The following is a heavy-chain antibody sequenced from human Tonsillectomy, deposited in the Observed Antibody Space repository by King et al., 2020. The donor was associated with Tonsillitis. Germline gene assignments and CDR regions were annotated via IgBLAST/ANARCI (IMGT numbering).Heavy chain of an antibody. V-gene: IGHV3-30*18. CDR3: AKDQGWLALIIDY. CDR1: GFTFSSYG. J-gene: IGHJ4*02. CDR2: ISYDGSNK. Sequence: QVQLVESGGGVVQPGRSLRLSCAASGFTFSSYGMHWVRQAPGKGLEWVAVISYDGSNKYYADSVKGRFTISRDNSKNTLYLQMNSLRAEDTAVYYCAKDQGWLALIIDYWGQGTLVTVSS. D-gene: IGHD6-19*01.